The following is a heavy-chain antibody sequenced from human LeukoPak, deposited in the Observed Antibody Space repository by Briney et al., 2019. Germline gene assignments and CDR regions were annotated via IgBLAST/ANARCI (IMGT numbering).Heavy chain of an antibody. J-gene: IGHJ4*02. Sequence: SGGSLRLSCAASGFTFSSYAVHWVRQAPGKGLEWVAVISYDGSNKYYADSVKGRFTISRDNSKNTLYLQMNSLRAEDTAVYYCASTPDSSGYYLAFDYWGQGTLVTVSS. CDR2: ISYDGSNK. CDR3: ASTPDSSGYYLAFDY. V-gene: IGHV3-30-3*01. D-gene: IGHD3-22*01. CDR1: GFTFSSYA.